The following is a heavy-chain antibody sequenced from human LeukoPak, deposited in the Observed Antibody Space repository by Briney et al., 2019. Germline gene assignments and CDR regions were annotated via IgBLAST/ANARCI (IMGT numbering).Heavy chain of an antibody. V-gene: IGHV1-2*02. D-gene: IGHD2-2*01. J-gene: IGHJ6*03. CDR3: AMGQLLWGRYYYYYMDV. Sequence: ASVKVSCKASGYTFTNYDINWVRQATGQGLEWMGWINPNSGGTNYAQKFQGRVTMTRDTSISTAYMELSRLRSDDTAVYYCAMGQLLWGRYYYYYMDVWGKGTTVTISS. CDR1: GYTFTNYD. CDR2: INPNSGGT.